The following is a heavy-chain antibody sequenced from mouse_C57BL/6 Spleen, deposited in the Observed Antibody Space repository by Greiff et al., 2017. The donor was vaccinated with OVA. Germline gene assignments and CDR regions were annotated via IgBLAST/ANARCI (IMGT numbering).Heavy chain of an antibody. CDR2: INPNNGGT. V-gene: IGHV1-18*01. Sequence: EVQLQQSGPELVKPGASVKIPCKASGYTFTDYNMDWVKQSPGKSLEWIGDINPNNGGTIYNQKFKGKATFTVDNASSTAYMELRSLTSDDTAVYYCARTYSYGSSHFDYWGQGTTLTVSS. CDR3: ARTYSYGSSHFDY. D-gene: IGHD1-1*01. CDR1: GYTFTDYN. J-gene: IGHJ2*01.